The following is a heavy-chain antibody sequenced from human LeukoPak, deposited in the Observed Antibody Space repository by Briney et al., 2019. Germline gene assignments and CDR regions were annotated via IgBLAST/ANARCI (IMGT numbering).Heavy chain of an antibody. Sequence: PGRSLRLSCAASGFTFSSYAMHWVRQAPGKGLEGVAVISYDGSNKYYADSVKGRFTISRDNSKNTLYLQMNSLRAEDTAVYYCAGCGYSYGSYFDYWGQGTLVTVSS. CDR1: GFTFSSYA. V-gene: IGHV3-30*04. CDR3: AGCGYSYGSYFDY. CDR2: ISYDGSNK. D-gene: IGHD5-18*01. J-gene: IGHJ4*02.